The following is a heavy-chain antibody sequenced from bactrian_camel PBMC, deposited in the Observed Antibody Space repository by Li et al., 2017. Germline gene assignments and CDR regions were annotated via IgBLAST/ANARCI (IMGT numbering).Heavy chain of an antibody. V-gene: IGHV3S1*01. CDR3: AADPKFSSYCSPTYGR. CDR1: GYTYTSYC. Sequence: HVQLVESGGGSVRAGGSLRLSCAVSGYTYTSYCMYWFRQAPGKEREGVASITTGTGNTDYADSVKGRFTISQDGAENTVYLQMNGLKPEDTAMYYCAADPKFSSYCSPTYGRWGQGTQVTVS. CDR2: ITTGTGNT. J-gene: IGHJ4*01. D-gene: IGHD1*01.